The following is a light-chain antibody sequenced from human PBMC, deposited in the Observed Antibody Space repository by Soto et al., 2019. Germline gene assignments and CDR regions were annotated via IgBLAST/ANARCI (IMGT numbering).Light chain of an antibody. J-gene: IGKJ1*01. Sequence: EIVMTQSPATLSVSPGERATLSCRASQSVTDNLAWYQQKPGQAPRLLIYGASTRYTGVPARFSGGGSETEFNLTISSLQSEDFAVYCCQQYKDWPRSFGQGTKVEIK. V-gene: IGKV3-15*01. CDR3: QQYKDWPRS. CDR2: GAS. CDR1: QSVTDN.